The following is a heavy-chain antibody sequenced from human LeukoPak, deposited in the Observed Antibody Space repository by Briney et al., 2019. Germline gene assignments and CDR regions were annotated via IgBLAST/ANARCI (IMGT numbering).Heavy chain of an antibody. CDR1: GFRFSNAW. V-gene: IGHV3-15*01. D-gene: IGHD3-9*01. CDR2: IKSKSEGGTP. CDR3: TVDNDIVTGYYRGAFDI. Sequence: PGGSLRLSCAASGFRFSNAWMSWVRQAPGKGLEWVGRIKSKSEGGTPDYAAPVEGRFTISRDDSKNTLYLHMNSLKTEDTAVYFCTVDNDIVTGYYRGAFDIWGQGTKVTVS. J-gene: IGHJ3*02.